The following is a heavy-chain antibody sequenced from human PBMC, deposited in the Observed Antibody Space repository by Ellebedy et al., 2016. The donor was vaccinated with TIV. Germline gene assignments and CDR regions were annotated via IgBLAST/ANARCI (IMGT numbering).Heavy chain of an antibody. CDR3: AKDRGYYDDAYDVFDF. Sequence: GGSLRLSCAASGFAFSTYAMSWVRQAPGKGLEWVSTVSDSGAYTYYVDSVRGRFIVSRDNSKNTLYLQMNSLRAEDTAVYYCAKDRGYYDDAYDVFDFWGQGTMVTVSS. D-gene: IGHD3-22*01. V-gene: IGHV3-23*01. CDR2: VSDSGAYT. CDR1: GFAFSTYA. J-gene: IGHJ3*01.